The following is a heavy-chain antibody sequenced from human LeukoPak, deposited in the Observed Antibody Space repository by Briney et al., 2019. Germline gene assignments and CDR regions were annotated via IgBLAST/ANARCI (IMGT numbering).Heavy chain of an antibody. CDR1: GGSISSSSYY. D-gene: IGHD1-26*01. J-gene: IGHJ2*01. Sequence: SETLSLTCTVSGGSISSSSYYWRWIRQPPGKGLEWLGYIYYSGSTNYNPSLKSRVTISVDTSKNQFSLKLSSVTAADTAVYYCARKVVGATGRWYFDLWGRGTLVTVSS. CDR2: IYYSGST. V-gene: IGHV4-61*01. CDR3: ARKVVGATGRWYFDL.